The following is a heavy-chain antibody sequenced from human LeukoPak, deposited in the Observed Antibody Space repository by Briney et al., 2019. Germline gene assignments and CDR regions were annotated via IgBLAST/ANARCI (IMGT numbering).Heavy chain of an antibody. Sequence: QPGGSLRLSCAASGFTFSSYGTHWVRQAPGKGLEWVAFIRYDGSNKYYADSVKGRFTISRDNSKNTLYLQMNSLRSEDTAVYYCASSITIFGVVHYYFDYWGQGTLVTVSS. J-gene: IGHJ4*02. V-gene: IGHV3-30*02. CDR2: IRYDGSNK. D-gene: IGHD3-3*01. CDR3: ASSITIFGVVHYYFDY. CDR1: GFTFSSYG.